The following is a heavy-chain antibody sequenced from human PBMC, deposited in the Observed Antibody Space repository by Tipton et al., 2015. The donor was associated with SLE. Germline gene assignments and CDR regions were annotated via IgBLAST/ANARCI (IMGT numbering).Heavy chain of an antibody. J-gene: IGHJ3*02. V-gene: IGHV3-33*01. CDR1: GFTFSSYG. Sequence: QLVQSGGGVVQPGRSLRLSCAASGFTFSSYGMHWVRQAPGKGLEWVAVIWYDGSNKYYADSVKGRFTISRDNSKNTLYLQMNSLRTEDTAVYYCARTNFVVVTDGAFDIRGQGTMVTVSS. CDR3: ARTNFVVVTDGAFDI. CDR2: IWYDGSNK. D-gene: IGHD2-21*02.